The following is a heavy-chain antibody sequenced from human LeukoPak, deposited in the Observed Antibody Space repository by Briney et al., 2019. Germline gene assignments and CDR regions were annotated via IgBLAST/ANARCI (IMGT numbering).Heavy chain of an antibody. Sequence: PGGSLRLSCAASGFTFSSYGMHWVRQAPGKGLEWVAVISYDGSNKYYADSVKGRFTISRDNAKDSLYLQMNSLRAEDTAVYYCAKMTGYFGAFDPWGHGTLATVSS. CDR1: GFTFSSYG. V-gene: IGHV3-30*18. CDR3: AKMTGYFGAFDP. J-gene: IGHJ5*02. D-gene: IGHD3-9*01. CDR2: ISYDGSNK.